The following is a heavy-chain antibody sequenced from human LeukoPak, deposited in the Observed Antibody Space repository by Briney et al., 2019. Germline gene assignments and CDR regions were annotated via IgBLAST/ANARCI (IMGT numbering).Heavy chain of an antibody. D-gene: IGHD4-17*01. V-gene: IGHV1-8*02. CDR1: GYTFTGYY. J-gene: IGHJ5*02. Sequence: GASVKVSCKASGYTFTGYYMHWVRQAPGQGLEWMGWMNPNSGNTGYAQKFQGRVTMTRNTSISTAYMELSSRRSEDTAVYYCARGGGDYASENWFDPWGQGTLVTVSS. CDR3: ARGGGDYASENWFDP. CDR2: MNPNSGNT.